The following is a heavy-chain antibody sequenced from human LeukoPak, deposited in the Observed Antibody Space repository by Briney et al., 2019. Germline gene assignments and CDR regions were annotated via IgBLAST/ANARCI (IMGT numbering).Heavy chain of an antibody. D-gene: IGHD3-3*01. CDR3: ARVGYYDFWSGRFDYYYMDV. CDR1: GFTFSSYS. Sequence: GGSLRLSCAASGFTFSSYSMNWVRQAPGKGLEWVSYISSSSSTIYYADSVKGRFTISRDNAKNSLYLQMNSLRAEDTAVYYCARVGYYDFWSGRFDYYYMDVWGKGTTVTVSS. CDR2: ISSSSSTI. V-gene: IGHV3-48*04. J-gene: IGHJ6*03.